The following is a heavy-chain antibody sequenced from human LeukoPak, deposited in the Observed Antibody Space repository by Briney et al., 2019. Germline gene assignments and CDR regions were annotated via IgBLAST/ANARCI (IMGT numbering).Heavy chain of an antibody. D-gene: IGHD6-19*01. CDR2: IKSKTDGWTT. V-gene: IGHV3-15*01. Sequence: PGGSLRLSCAASGFTFSNAWMSWVRQAPGKGLEWVGRIKSKTDGWTTDYAAPVKGRFTISRDDSKNTLYLQMNSLKTEDTAVYYCTTDHSGWYYYWGQGTLVTVSS. J-gene: IGHJ4*02. CDR1: GFTFSNAW. CDR3: TTDHSGWYYY.